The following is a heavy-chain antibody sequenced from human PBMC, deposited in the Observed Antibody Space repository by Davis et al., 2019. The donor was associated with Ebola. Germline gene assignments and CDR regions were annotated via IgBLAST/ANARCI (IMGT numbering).Heavy chain of an antibody. J-gene: IGHJ5*02. V-gene: IGHV4-61*01. Sequence: PSETLSLTCTVSGGSVSSGSYYWSWIRQPPGKGLEWIGYIYYSGSTNYNPSLKSRVTISVDTSKNQFSLKLSSVTAADTAVYYCAREGDLINNWFDPWGQGTLVTVSS. CDR2: IYYSGST. CDR1: GGSVSSGSYY. D-gene: IGHD3-16*01. CDR3: AREGDLINNWFDP.